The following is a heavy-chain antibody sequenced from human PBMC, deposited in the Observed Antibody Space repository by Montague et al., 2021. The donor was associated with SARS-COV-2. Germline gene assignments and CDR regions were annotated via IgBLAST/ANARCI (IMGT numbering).Heavy chain of an antibody. CDR2: INHSGST. D-gene: IGHD6-13*01. Sequence: SETLSLTCAVYGGSFSGYYCSWICMPPRPGLERIGEINHSGSTNYNSSLKSRVTISVDTSKYQFSLKLSSVTAADTAVYFCARGRPVSQFLRTYSSSWYWFDPWGQGTLVTVSS. CDR3: ARGRPVSQFLRTYSSSWYWFDP. CDR1: GGSFSGYY. J-gene: IGHJ5*01. V-gene: IGHV4-34*01.